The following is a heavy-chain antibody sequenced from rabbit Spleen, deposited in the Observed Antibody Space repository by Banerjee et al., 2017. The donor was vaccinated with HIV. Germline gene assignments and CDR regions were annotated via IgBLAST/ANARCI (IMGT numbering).Heavy chain of an antibody. D-gene: IGHD8-1*01. Sequence: QQQLVESGGGLVTPGGTLTLTCTASGFSFTSSDYMCWVRQAPGTGLEWISCIAGGSSAFTYSATWAKGRFTISKTSSTTVTLQMTSLTVADTATYFGARDTGSSFSSYGMDLWGPGTLVTVS. J-gene: IGHJ6*01. CDR2: IAGGSSAFT. CDR3: ARDTGSSFSSYGMDL. V-gene: IGHV1S45*01. CDR1: GFSFTSSDY.